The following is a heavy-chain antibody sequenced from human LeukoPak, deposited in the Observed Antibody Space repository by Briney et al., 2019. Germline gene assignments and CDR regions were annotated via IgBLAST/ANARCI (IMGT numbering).Heavy chain of an antibody. CDR3: ARVSAAAGTADY. J-gene: IGHJ4*02. D-gene: IGHD6-13*01. Sequence: ASVKVSCKASGYTFTSYGISWVRQAPGQGLEWMGWISAYNGNTNYAQKLQGRVTMTTDTSTSTAYMKLRSMRSDDTAVYYCARVSAAAGTADYWGQETLVTVSS. CDR1: GYTFTSYG. CDR2: ISAYNGNT. V-gene: IGHV1-18*01.